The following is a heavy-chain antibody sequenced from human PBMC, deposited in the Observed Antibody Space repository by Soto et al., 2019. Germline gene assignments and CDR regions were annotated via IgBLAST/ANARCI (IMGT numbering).Heavy chain of an antibody. Sequence: SETLSLTCTVSGGSISSGGYYWSWIRQHPGKGLEWIGYIYYSGSTYYNPSLKSRVTISVDTSKNQFSLKLSSVTAADTAVYYCARDNREQLVYFQHWGQGTLVTVSS. D-gene: IGHD6-13*01. CDR2: IYYSGST. V-gene: IGHV4-31*03. J-gene: IGHJ1*01. CDR3: ARDNREQLVYFQH. CDR1: GGSISSGGYY.